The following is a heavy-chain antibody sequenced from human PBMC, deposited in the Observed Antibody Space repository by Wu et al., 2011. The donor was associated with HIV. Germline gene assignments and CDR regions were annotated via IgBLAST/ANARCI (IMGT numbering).Heavy chain of an antibody. D-gene: IGHD2-8*01. J-gene: IGHJ4*02. CDR1: GYTFADYY. V-gene: IGHV1-2*02. CDR3: ARALIMVYAMFDY. Sequence: QVQLVQSGAEVEKPGASVKVSCKASGYTFADYYMHWVRQAPGQGLEWMGWINPKSGDTDYAQKFQGRVTMTRDTSISTAYMELSRLRSDDTAVYYCARALIMVYAMFDYWAREPWSPSPQ. CDR2: INPKSGDT.